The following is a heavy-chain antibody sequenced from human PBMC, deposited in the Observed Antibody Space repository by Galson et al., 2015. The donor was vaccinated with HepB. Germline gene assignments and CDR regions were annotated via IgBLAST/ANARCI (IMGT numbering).Heavy chain of an antibody. Sequence: SLRLSCAASGFTFSSYSMNWVRQAPGKGLGWVGRIKSKTDGGTTDYAAPVKGRFTISRDDSKNTLYLQMNSLKTEDTAVYYCTTDVLRFLEWLGDLYYYYYMDVWGKGTTVTVSS. CDR1: GFTFSSYS. V-gene: IGHV3-15*07. D-gene: IGHD3-3*01. CDR2: IKSKTDGGTT. CDR3: TTDVLRFLEWLGDLYYYYYMDV. J-gene: IGHJ6*03.